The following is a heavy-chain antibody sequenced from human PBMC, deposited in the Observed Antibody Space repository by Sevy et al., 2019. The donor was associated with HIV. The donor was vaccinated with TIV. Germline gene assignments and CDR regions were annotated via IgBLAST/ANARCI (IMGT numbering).Heavy chain of an antibody. D-gene: IGHD2-15*01. J-gene: IGHJ3*02. CDR1: GFTFSSYA. Sequence: GGSLRLSCAASGFTFSSYAMHWVRQAPGKGLEWVAVISYDGSTKYEADSVNGRFTISRDNSKNTLYLQMNSLRAEDTAVYYCAREGDIEEDVSAFDIWGQGTMVTVSS. CDR2: ISYDGSTK. V-gene: IGHV3-30-3*01. CDR3: AREGDIEEDVSAFDI.